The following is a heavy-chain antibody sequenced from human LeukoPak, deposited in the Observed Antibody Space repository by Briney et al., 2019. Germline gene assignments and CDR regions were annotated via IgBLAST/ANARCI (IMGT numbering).Heavy chain of an antibody. J-gene: IGHJ4*02. D-gene: IGHD3-10*01. CDR1: GGSISSYY. CDR2: IYYSGST. Sequence: SETLSLTCTVSGGSISSYYWSWIRQPPGKGLEWIGYIYYSGSTNYNPSLKSRVTILVDTSKNHFSLKLSSVTAADTAVYYCARAGYGSGSYLIHYFDYWGQGTLVTVSS. V-gene: IGHV4-59*01. CDR3: ARAGYGSGSYLIHYFDY.